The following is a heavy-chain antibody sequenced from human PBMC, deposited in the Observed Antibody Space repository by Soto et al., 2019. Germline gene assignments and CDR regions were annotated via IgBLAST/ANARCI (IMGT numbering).Heavy chain of an antibody. J-gene: IGHJ4*02. D-gene: IGHD2-15*01. Sequence: QVQLVQSGAEVKKPGASVKLSCKTSGYTFTRYDINWVRQAPGQGLEWVGWTNPKSGYTGSAQKFQGRIPMTRDSAITTAYMELNILTSDDTAVYYCARTDCSLDSWGQGPLVPVSS. CDR2: TNPKSGYT. CDR1: GYTFTRYD. CDR3: ARTDCSLDS. V-gene: IGHV1-8*01.